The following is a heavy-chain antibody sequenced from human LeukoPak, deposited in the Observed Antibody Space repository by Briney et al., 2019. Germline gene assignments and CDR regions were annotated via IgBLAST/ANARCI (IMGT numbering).Heavy chain of an antibody. D-gene: IGHD6-13*01. CDR2: ISYDGSNR. J-gene: IGHJ4*02. CDR1: GFTFSSFA. CDR3: ARDQMISAAGLDY. Sequence: GRSLRLSCTASGFTFSSFAMHWVRQAPGKGLEWVAVISYDGSNRYFADSVKGRFTISRDNSKNTLYLQMNSLRAEDTAVYYCARDQMISAAGLDYWGQGTLVTVSS. V-gene: IGHV3-30-3*01.